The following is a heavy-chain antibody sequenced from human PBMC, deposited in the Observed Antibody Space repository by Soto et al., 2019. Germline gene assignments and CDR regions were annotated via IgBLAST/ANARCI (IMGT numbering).Heavy chain of an antibody. D-gene: IGHD5-18*01. J-gene: IGHJ4*02. CDR3: ARWRYVYSFDY. V-gene: IGHV4-59*01. Sequence: SATLSLTCTVSGGSISSYYWSWIRQPPGKGLEWIGYIYYSGSTNYNPSLKSRVTISVDTSKNQFSLKLSSVTAADTAVYYCARWRYVYSFDYWGQGTLVTVSS. CDR2: IYYSGST. CDR1: GGSISSYY.